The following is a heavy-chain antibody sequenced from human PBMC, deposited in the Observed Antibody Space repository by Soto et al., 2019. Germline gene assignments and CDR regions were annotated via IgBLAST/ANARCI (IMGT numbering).Heavy chain of an antibody. Sequence: GGSLRLSCAASGFTFSGYGMRWVRQAPGKGLDWVSAISGSGSATYYADSVKGRFTISRDNSKNTLYLQMNSLTAEDTAVYYCAKDGKLSDYYYYYMDVWGKGTTVTVSS. CDR1: GFTFSGYG. V-gene: IGHV3-23*01. CDR3: AKDGKLSDYYYYYMDV. J-gene: IGHJ6*03. D-gene: IGHD1-26*01. CDR2: ISGSGSAT.